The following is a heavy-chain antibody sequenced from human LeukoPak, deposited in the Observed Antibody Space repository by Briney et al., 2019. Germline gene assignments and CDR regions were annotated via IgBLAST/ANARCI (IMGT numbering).Heavy chain of an antibody. V-gene: IGHV3-21*01. CDR3: ARSSVVTALDY. Sequence: GGSLRLSCAASGFPFSTYNMNWVRQAPGRALEWVASITSSSTYTFYADSVKGRYTISRDNSKNSLYLQMNSLRAEDTAVYYCARSSVVTALDYWGQGTLVTVSS. CDR1: GFPFSTYN. CDR2: ITSSSTYT. D-gene: IGHD2-21*02. J-gene: IGHJ4*02.